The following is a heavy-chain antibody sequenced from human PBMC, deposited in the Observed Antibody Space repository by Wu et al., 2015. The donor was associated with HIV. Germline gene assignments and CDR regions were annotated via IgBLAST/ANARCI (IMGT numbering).Heavy chain of an antibody. J-gene: IGHJ6*02. D-gene: IGHD3-9*01. CDR2: ISAYNGNT. V-gene: IGHV1-18*01. CDR1: GYTFTSYG. CDR3: ARDLAQYFDADDESPFYFGVDV. Sequence: QVQLVQPGAEVKKPGASVKVSCKASGYTFTSYGISWVRQAPGQGLEWMGWISAYNGNTNYAQKLQGRVTMTTDTSTSTAYMELRSLRYDDTAVYYCARDLAQYFDADDESPFYFGVDVWGQGP.